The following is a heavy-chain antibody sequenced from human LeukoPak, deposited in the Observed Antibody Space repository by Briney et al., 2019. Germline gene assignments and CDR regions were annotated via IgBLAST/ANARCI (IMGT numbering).Heavy chain of an antibody. Sequence: GGSLRLSCAASGFTFSSYSMNWVRQAPGKGLEWVANIKQDGSEKYYVDSVKGRFTISRDNAKNSLYLQKNSLRAEDTAVYYCAKDRAYSGYDGGDYWGQGTLVTVSS. D-gene: IGHD5-12*01. CDR3: AKDRAYSGYDGGDY. V-gene: IGHV3-7*03. CDR2: IKQDGSEK. J-gene: IGHJ4*02. CDR1: GFTFSSYS.